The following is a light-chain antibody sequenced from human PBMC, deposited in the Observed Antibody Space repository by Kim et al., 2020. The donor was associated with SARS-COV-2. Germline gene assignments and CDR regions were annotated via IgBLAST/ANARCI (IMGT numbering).Light chain of an antibody. Sequence: ASEGDRVTITGRASQSISSWLAWYQQKPGKAPKLLIYKASSLESGVPSRFSGSGSGTEFTLTISSLQPDDFATYYCQQYNSYSPYTFGQGTKLEI. V-gene: IGKV1-5*03. CDR3: QQYNSYSPYT. CDR1: QSISSW. CDR2: KAS. J-gene: IGKJ2*01.